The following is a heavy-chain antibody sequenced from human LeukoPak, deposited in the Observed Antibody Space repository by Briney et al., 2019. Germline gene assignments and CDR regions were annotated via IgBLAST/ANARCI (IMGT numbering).Heavy chain of an antibody. D-gene: IGHD6-6*01. Sequence: GASVKVSCKASGGTFSSYAISWVRQAPGQGLEWMGGIIPIFGTANYAQKFQGRVTITADESTSTAYMEQSSLRSEDSGVYYCAYSSSEYYFDYWGQGTLVTVSS. CDR1: GGTFSSYA. V-gene: IGHV1-69*13. J-gene: IGHJ4*02. CDR2: IIPIFGTA. CDR3: AYSSSEYYFDY.